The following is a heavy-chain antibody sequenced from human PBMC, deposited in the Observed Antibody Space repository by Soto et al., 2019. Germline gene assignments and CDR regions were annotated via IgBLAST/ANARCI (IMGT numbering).Heavy chain of an antibody. Sequence: QVQLVQSGAEVKKPGSSVKVSCKVSGGTFSNYAIDWVRLAPGHGLEWMGGIVPIFGTTYYTQKFQGRAAIIAEDSTTTASLAMSSLRSEATAIYYWARVEAVAGLYTYHGLGVWGQGTAVTVSS. CDR1: GGTFSNYA. D-gene: IGHD6-19*01. CDR2: IVPIFGTT. J-gene: IGHJ6*02. V-gene: IGHV1-69*12. CDR3: ARVEAVAGLYTYHGLGV.